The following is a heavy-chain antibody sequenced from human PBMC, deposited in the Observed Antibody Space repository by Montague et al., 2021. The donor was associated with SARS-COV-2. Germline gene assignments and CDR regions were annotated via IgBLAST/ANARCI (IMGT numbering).Heavy chain of an antibody. Sequence: SETLSLTCTASGGPISRNYWNWIRQPPGKGLEWIGYIYYSGTTNCNPSLKSRVTMSVDTSKNQFSLKLNSVTAADTAVYYCARGGGHSADYYYYGMDVWGQGTTVTVSS. CDR3: ARGGGHSADYYYYGMDV. D-gene: IGHD2-21*01. CDR2: IYYSGTT. V-gene: IGHV4-59*01. CDR1: GGPISRNY. J-gene: IGHJ6*02.